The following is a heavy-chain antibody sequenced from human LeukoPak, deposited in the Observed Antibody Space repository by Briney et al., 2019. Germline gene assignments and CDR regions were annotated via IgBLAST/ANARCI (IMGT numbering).Heavy chain of an antibody. CDR1: GGSISSYY. V-gene: IGHV4-59*08. Sequence: SETLSLTCTVSGGSISSYYWSWIRQPPGKGLEWIGRIYHSGSTYYDPSLKSRVTISVDTSRNQFSLKLSSVTAADTAIYYCARAREPLIYTYYFEYWGQGTLVTVSS. CDR3: ARAREPLIYTYYFEY. J-gene: IGHJ4*02. CDR2: IYHSGST. D-gene: IGHD1-14*01.